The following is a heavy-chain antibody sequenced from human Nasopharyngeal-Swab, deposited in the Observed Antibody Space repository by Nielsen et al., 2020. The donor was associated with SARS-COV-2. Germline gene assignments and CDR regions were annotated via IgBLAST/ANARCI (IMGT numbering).Heavy chain of an antibody. CDR1: GFTFSSYG. CDR3: AREGLSSGYLNWFDP. CDR2: IWYDGSNK. D-gene: IGHD3-22*01. Sequence: GESLKISCAASGFTFSSYGVHWVRQAPGKGLEWVAVIWYDGSNKYYADSVKGRFTISRDNSKNTLYLQMNSLRAEDTAVYYCAREGLSSGYLNWFDPWGQGTLVTVSS. V-gene: IGHV3-33*08. J-gene: IGHJ5*02.